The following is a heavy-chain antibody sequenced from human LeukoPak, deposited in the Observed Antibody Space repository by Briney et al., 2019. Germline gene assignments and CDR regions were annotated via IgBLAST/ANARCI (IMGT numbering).Heavy chain of an antibody. V-gene: IGHV6-1*01. CDR2: TYYRPTWYN. CDR3: ARRLTQYDCFDP. CDR1: GDRVSSNSVT. Sequence: SQTLSLTCAISGDRVSSNSVTWNWIRQSPSRGLEWLGRTYYRPTWYNDYAVSVRGRITVNPDTSKNQFSLHLNSVTPEDTAVYYCARRLTQYDCFDPWGQGILVTVSS. J-gene: IGHJ5*02. D-gene: IGHD2-2*01.